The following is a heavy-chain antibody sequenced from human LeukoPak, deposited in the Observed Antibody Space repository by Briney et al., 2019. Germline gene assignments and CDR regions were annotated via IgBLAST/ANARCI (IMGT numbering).Heavy chain of an antibody. J-gene: IGHJ4*02. CDR3: AKMRRSVVVTAILLDY. CDR1: GFTFRTYA. V-gene: IGHV3-23*01. CDR2: ISGSGGST. D-gene: IGHD2-21*02. Sequence: PGGSLRLSCTASGFTFRTYAMNWVRQAPGKGLEWVSAISGSGGSTYYADSVKGRFTISRDNSKNTLYLQMNSLRAEDTAVYYCAKMRRSVVVTAILLDYWGQGTLVTVSS.